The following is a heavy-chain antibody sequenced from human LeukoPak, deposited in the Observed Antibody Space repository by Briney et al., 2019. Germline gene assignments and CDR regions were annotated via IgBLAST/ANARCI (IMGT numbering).Heavy chain of an antibody. J-gene: IGHJ6*03. CDR1: GFTFSSYA. CDR2: IISHGGST. D-gene: IGHD3-3*01. CDR3: ARITMGATSANFYYYFLDA. Sequence: GGSLRLSCVASGFTFSSYAMSWVREAPGKGLEYVSAIISHGGSTHYADSVKGRFTVSRDNSKNTLYLQMDSLRAEDMAVYYCARITMGATSANFYYYFLDAWGKGTTVTVSS. V-gene: IGHV3-64*02.